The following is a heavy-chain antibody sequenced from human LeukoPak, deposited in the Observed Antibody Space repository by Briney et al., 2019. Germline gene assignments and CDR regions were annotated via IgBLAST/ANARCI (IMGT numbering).Heavy chain of an antibody. D-gene: IGHD3-16*02. CDR1: GGTFSSYA. Sequence: ASVKVSCXASGGTFSSYAISWARLAPGQGLEWMGGIIPIFGTANYAQKFQGRVTITADESTSTAYMELSSLRSEDTAVYYCARVILWGQGTLVTVSS. CDR3: ARVIL. V-gene: IGHV1-69*13. CDR2: IIPIFGTA. J-gene: IGHJ4*02.